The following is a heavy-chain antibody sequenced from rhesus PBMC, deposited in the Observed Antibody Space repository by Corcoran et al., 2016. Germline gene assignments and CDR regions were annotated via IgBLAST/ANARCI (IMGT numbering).Heavy chain of an antibody. Sequence: QVQLQESGPGLVKPSEPLSLTCAVSGVSLRGPYWSSIRPPPGKGLEWIGGISCSGGSTDYNPSLKSRVTISTDTSKNQVSRKLSSVTAADTAVYYCARVYSGSRYFDYWGQGVLVTVSS. CDR1: GVSLRGPY. V-gene: IGHV4-173*01. D-gene: IGHD6-25*01. J-gene: IGHJ4*01. CDR2: ISCSGGST. CDR3: ARVYSGSRYFDY.